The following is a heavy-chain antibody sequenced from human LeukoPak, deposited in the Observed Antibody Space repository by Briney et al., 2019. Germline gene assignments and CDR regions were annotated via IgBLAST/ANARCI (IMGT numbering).Heavy chain of an antibody. Sequence: GGSLRLSCAASGFTFDDYAMHWVRQAPGKGLEWVSLISWDGGSSYYADSVKGRFIISRDNSKNSLYLQMNSLRAEDTALYYCVRVHRYSSSWDSFDYWGQGTLVTVSS. CDR3: VRVHRYSSSWDSFDY. J-gene: IGHJ4*02. CDR2: ISWDGGSS. D-gene: IGHD6-13*01. V-gene: IGHV3-43D*03. CDR1: GFTFDDYA.